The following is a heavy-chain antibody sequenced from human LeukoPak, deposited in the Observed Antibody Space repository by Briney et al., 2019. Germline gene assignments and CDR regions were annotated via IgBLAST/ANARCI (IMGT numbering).Heavy chain of an antibody. CDR3: AKAGYYDSSGYSY. V-gene: IGHV3-23*01. D-gene: IGHD3-22*01. Sequence: AMRWVGXAPGKGLEWVSAISGSGGSTYYADSVKGRFTISRDNSKNTLYLQMNSLRAEDTAVYYCAKAGYYDSSGYSYWGQGTLVTVSS. CDR2: ISGSGGST. J-gene: IGHJ4*02. CDR1: A.